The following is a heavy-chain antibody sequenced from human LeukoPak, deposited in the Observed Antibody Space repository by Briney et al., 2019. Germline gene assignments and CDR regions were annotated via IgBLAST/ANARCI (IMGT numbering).Heavy chain of an antibody. CDR1: GFTFSSYA. CDR2: ISGSGGST. D-gene: IGHD5-18*01. V-gene: IGHV3-23*01. J-gene: IGHJ4*02. Sequence: PSGGSLRLSCAASGFTFSSYAMSWVRQAPGKGLEWVSAISGSGGSTYYADSVKGRFAISRDNSKNTLYLQMNSLRAEDTAVYYCAKPNDRRIQLWLLFDYWGQGTLVTVSS. CDR3: AKPNDRRIQLWLLFDY.